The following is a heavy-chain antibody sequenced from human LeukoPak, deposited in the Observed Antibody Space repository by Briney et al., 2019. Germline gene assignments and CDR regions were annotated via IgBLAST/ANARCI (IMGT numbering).Heavy chain of an antibody. CDR2: IYTSVST. D-gene: IGHD5-18*01. Sequence: SETLSLTCTGSGGSISSYFWSWIRQPAGQGLEWIGRIYTSVSTNYNPSLKSRVTISVDTSNNHFSLKLNSVTAADTAVYYCARASAMVTIFDQWGQGTLVTVSS. CDR1: GGSISSYF. CDR3: ARASAMVTIFDQ. V-gene: IGHV4-4*07. J-gene: IGHJ4*02.